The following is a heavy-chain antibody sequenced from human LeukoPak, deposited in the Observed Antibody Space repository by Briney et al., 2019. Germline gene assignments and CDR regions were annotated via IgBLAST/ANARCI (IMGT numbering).Heavy chain of an antibody. J-gene: IGHJ3*02. CDR1: GGSFSGYY. CDR3: ARVNNSVDAFDI. V-gene: IGHV4-34*01. Sequence: SETLSLTCAVYGGSFSGYYWSWIRQPPGKGLEWIGEINHSGSTNYNPSLKSRVTISVDTSKNQSSLKLSSVTAADTAVYYCARVNNSVDAFDIWGQGTMVTVSS. CDR2: INHSGST. D-gene: IGHD4-23*01.